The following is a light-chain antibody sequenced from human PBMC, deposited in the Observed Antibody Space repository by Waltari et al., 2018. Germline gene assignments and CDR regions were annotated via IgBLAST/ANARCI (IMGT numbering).Light chain of an antibody. CDR2: GAS. CDR1: QTISNH. J-gene: IGKJ1*01. V-gene: IGKV1-39*01. Sequence: DIQMTQSPSSLSASVGDRVTLTCRPKQTISNHLNWYQQKSGEAPQLLVYGASNLHTGVPSRFSGSGSGTDFSLTISSLQAEDFATYYCQQSYTTPWTFGRGTKVEV. CDR3: QQSYTTPWT.